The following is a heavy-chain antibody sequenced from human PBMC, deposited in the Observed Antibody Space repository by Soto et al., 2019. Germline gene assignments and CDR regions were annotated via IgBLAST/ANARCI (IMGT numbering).Heavy chain of an antibody. CDR2: INPSGGST. CDR1: GYTFTSYY. D-gene: IGHD3-22*01. V-gene: IGHV1-46*01. Sequence: GASVKVSCKASGYTFTSYYMHWVRQAPGQGLEWMGIINPSGGSTSYAQKFQGRVTMTRDTSTSTVYMELSSLRSEDTAVYYCARANFYDSSGYYYAYYYYYGMDVWGQGTTVTVSS. J-gene: IGHJ6*02. CDR3: ARANFYDSSGYYYAYYYYYGMDV.